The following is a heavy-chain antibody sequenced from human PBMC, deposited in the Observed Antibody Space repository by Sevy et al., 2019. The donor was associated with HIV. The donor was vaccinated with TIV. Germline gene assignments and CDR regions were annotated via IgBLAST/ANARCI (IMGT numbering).Heavy chain of an antibody. D-gene: IGHD6-13*01. CDR1: GFIFRSYV. Sequence: GGSLRLSCAASGFIFRSYVMSWVRQAPGKGLEWVSSISSSSSYIYYADSVKGRFTISRDNAKNSLYLQMNSLRAEDTAVYYCARVSWSSSWYFDYWGQGTLVTVSS. CDR3: ARVSWSSSWYFDY. V-gene: IGHV3-21*01. J-gene: IGHJ4*02. CDR2: ISSSSSYI.